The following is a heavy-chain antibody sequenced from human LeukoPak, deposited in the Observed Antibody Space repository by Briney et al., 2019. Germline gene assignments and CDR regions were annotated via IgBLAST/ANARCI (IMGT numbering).Heavy chain of an antibody. CDR2: ISTSGGTT. J-gene: IGHJ4*02. V-gene: IGHV3-23*01. D-gene: IGHD1-26*01. Sequence: GGSLRLSCAASGFTFGSHAMSRVRQAPGKGLEWVSAISTSGGTTDYADSVKGRFTISRDNSKNTLYLQLNSLRAEDTAVYYCSKTSIVGPTAIDYWGQGTPVTVSS. CDR3: SKTSIVGPTAIDY. CDR1: GFTFGSHA.